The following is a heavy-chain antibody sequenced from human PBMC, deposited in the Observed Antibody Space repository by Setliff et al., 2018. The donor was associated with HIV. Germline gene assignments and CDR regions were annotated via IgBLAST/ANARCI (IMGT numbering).Heavy chain of an antibody. J-gene: IGHJ5*01. D-gene: IGHD1-26*01. V-gene: IGHV1-69*13. CDR2: IIPMFGTA. CDR1: GGTFSSYA. Sequence: AASVKVSCKASGGTFSSYAINWVRQAPGQGLEWMGGIIPMFGTAHYAQKFQGRVTITADESTTTAYMELSSLRSEDTAGYFCARGVGSSWFDSWGQGTLVTVSS. CDR3: ARGVGSSWFDS.